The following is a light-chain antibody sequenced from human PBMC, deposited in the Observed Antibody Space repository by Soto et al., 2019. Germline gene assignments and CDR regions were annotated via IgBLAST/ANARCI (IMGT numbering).Light chain of an antibody. CDR1: QTIRSW. J-gene: IGKJ1*01. V-gene: IGKV1-5*03. CDR3: QHYNSYSEA. Sequence: DIQMTQSPSTLSGSVGDRVTITCRASQTIRSWLAWSQQKPGKAPKLLIYKASTLKSGVPSRFSGSGSGTEFTLTISSRQPDDFATYYCQHYNSYSEAFGQGTKVELK. CDR2: KAS.